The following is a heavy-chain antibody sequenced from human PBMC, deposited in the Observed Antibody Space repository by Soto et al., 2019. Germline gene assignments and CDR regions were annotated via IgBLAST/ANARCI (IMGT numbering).Heavy chain of an antibody. CDR3: ARASYSSSWYGY. J-gene: IGHJ4*02. Sequence: GGSLRLSCAASGFTFSSYAMSWVRQAPGKGLEWVSAISGSGGSTYYADSVKGRFTISRDNSKNTLYLQMNSLRAEDTAVYYCARASYSSSWYGYWGQGTLVTVSS. CDR1: GFTFSSYA. D-gene: IGHD6-13*01. CDR2: ISGSGGST. V-gene: IGHV3-23*01.